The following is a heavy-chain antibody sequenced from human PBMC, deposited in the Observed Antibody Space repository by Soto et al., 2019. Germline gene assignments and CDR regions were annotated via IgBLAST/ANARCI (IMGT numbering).Heavy chain of an antibody. Sequence: QVQLVESGGGLVKPGGSLRLSCAASGFTFNDHYMTWIRQAPGKGLEWVSFISSDSIYTNSADSVKGRFTISRDNAKNLLYLQMSSPRVEDTAVYYRARDSTGSGLDYGMDVWGQGTTVAVSS. D-gene: IGHD3-10*01. CDR3: ARDSTGSGLDYGMDV. CDR2: ISSDSIYT. J-gene: IGHJ6*02. CDR1: GFTFNDHY. V-gene: IGHV3-11*06.